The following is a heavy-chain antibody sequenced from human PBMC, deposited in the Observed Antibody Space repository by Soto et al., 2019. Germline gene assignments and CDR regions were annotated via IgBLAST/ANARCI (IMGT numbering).Heavy chain of an antibody. Sequence: EVQLVESGGGLVQPGRSLRLSCVTSGFTFDDYAMHWVRQAPGKGLEWVSSISWNSGNIDYADSVKGRFTVSRDNARNSLYLHMDSLRSEDTALYYCARAASITTSYLPYWGQGTLVTVSS. CDR2: ISWNSGNI. D-gene: IGHD1-1*01. CDR3: ARAASITTSYLPY. CDR1: GFTFDDYA. V-gene: IGHV3-9*01. J-gene: IGHJ4*02.